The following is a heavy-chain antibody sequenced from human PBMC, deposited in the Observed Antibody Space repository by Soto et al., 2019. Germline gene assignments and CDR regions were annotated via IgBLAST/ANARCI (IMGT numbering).Heavy chain of an antibody. CDR3: ARVGSGDSHNPFAI. CDR1: GGSISSGGYY. CDR2: IYYSGST. Sequence: QVQLQESGPGLVKPSQTLSLTCTVSGGSISSGGYYWSWIRQHPGKGLEWIGYIYYSGSTYYNPSLMSRVTISLDTSKNPFSLKLSSVTAADTAVYYCARVGSGDSHNPFAIWGQGTMVTVSS. J-gene: IGHJ3*02. V-gene: IGHV4-31*03. D-gene: IGHD3-10*01.